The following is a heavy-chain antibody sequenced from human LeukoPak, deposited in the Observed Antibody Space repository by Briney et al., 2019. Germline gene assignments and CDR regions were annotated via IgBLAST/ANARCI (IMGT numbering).Heavy chain of an antibody. CDR2: IKQDGSEK. CDR3: ASLDYGRIGY. V-gene: IGHV3-7*02. CDR1: GFTFSTYW. J-gene: IGHJ4*02. D-gene: IGHD4-17*01. Sequence: GGSLRLSCAASGFTFSTYWMGWVRQAPGKGLEWVANIKQDGSEKYYVDSVKGRFTISRDNAKNSLYLQMNSLRAEDTAVYYCASLDYGRIGYWGQRTLVTVSS.